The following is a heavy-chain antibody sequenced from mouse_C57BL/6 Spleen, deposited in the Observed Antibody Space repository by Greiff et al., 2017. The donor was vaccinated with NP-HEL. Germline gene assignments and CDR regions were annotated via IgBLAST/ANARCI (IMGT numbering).Heavy chain of an antibody. CDR1: GFSLTSYG. CDR2: IWSDGST. D-gene: IGHD2-5*01. V-gene: IGHV2-6*03. J-gene: IGHJ4*01. CDR3: ASQTHYSNPYYAMDF. Sequence: VQRVESGPGLVAPSQSLSITCTVSGFSLTSYGVHWVRQPPGKGLEWLVVIWSDGSTTYNSALKSRLSISKKNSKSQVVLKMNSLQTDDTAMYYCASQTHYSNPYYAMDFWGQGTSVTVSS.